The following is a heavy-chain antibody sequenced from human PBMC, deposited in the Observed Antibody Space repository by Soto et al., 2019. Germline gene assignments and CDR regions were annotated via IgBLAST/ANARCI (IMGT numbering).Heavy chain of an antibody. J-gene: IGHJ6*03. Sequence: GGSLRLSCAASGFTFSSYWMHWVRQAPGKGLVWVSRINSDGSSTSYADSVKGRFTISRDNAKNTLYLQMNSLRAKDTAVYYCARTTSTAAARNYYYMDVWGKGTTVTVSS. CDR3: ARTTSTAAARNYYYMDV. CDR1: GFTFSSYW. CDR2: INSDGSST. V-gene: IGHV3-74*01. D-gene: IGHD6-13*01.